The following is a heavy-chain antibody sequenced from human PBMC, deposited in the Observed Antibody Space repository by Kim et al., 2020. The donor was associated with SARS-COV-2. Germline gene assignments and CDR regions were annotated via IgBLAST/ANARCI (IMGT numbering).Heavy chain of an antibody. CDR1: GFTFSSYS. J-gene: IGHJ4*02. V-gene: IGHV3-48*04. D-gene: IGHD5-12*01. Sequence: GGSLRLSCAASGFTFSSYSMNWVRQAPGKGLEWVSYIISSSSTIYYADSVKGRFTISRDNAKNSLYLQMNSLRAEDTAVYYCASGWGYEADYWGQGTLVT. CDR2: IISSSSTI. CDR3: ASGWGYEADY.